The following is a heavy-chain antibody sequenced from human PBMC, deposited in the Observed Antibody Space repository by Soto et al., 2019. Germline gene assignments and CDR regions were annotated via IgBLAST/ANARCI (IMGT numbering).Heavy chain of an antibody. D-gene: IGHD4-17*01. Sequence: EVQLVESGGGLVKPGGSLRLSCAASGFTFSSYNMNWVRQAPGKGLEWVSSLSSSSSYIYYADSVKGRFTISRDNAKNSLYLPMNRPRAEDTACYYCGGGGIMYGDYRSMDVWGKGTTVTVSS. J-gene: IGHJ6*03. CDR1: GFTFSSYN. V-gene: IGHV3-21*04. CDR2: LSSSSSYI. CDR3: GGGGIMYGDYRSMDV.